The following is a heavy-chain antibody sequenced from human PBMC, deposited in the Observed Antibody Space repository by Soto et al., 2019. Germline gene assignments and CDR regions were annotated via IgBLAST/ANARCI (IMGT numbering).Heavy chain of an antibody. D-gene: IGHD6-19*01. Sequence: SETLSLTCTVSGGSISSYYWSWIRQPPGKGLEWIGYIYYSGSTNYNPSLKSRVTISVDTSKNQFSLKLSSVTAADTAVYYCATGIAVAGTLDYFDYWGQGTLVT. CDR2: IYYSGST. CDR1: GGSISSYY. CDR3: ATGIAVAGTLDYFDY. J-gene: IGHJ4*02. V-gene: IGHV4-59*01.